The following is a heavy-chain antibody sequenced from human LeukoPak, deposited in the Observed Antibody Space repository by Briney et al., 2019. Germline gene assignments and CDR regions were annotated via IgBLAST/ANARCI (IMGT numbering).Heavy chain of an antibody. V-gene: IGHV1-2*02. CDR1: GYTFTDYY. CDR3: ARDKTTTVTTTGY. D-gene: IGHD4-17*01. J-gene: IGHJ4*02. CDR2: ISPNTGGT. Sequence: ASVKISCKASGYTFTDYYMHWVRQAPGQGLEWMGWISPNTGGTNYAQKFEGRVTMTRHTSIRTAYMERSRLTSDDTAVYYCARDKTTTVTTTGYWGQGTLVTVSS.